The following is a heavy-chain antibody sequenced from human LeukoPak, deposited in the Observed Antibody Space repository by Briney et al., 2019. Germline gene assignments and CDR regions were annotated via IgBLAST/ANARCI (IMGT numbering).Heavy chain of an antibody. Sequence: SETLSLTCTVSGGSISSYYWSWIRQPPGKGLEWIGYIYYSGSTNYNSSLKSRVTISVDTSKNQFSLKLSSVTAADTAVYYCARLKSGAFDIWGQGTMVTVSS. V-gene: IGHV4-59*08. CDR1: GGSISSYY. J-gene: IGHJ3*02. D-gene: IGHD3-10*01. CDR3: ARLKSGAFDI. CDR2: IYYSGST.